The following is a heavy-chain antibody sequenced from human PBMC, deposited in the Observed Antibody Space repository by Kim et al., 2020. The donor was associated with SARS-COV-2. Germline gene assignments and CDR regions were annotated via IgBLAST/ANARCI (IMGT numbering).Heavy chain of an antibody. CDR2: MYYTGNT. V-gene: IGHV4-61*01. CDR3: ARGRNNFSGSGRRPFD. CDR1: DDSVSSGRYF. D-gene: IGHD3-10*01. J-gene: IGHJ4*01. Sequence: SETLSLTCTVSDDSVSSGRYFWSWIRQPPGKGLEWIGYMYYTGNTDYNPSLKSRVTISAGTSKNQVSLKLTSVTPADTAVYYCARGRNNFSGSGRRPFD.